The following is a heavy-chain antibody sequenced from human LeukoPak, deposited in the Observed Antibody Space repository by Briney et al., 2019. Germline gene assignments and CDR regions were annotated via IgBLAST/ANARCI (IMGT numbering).Heavy chain of an antibody. Sequence: GESLQISCKGSGYSFTSYWIGWVGPRPGKGVEWMGIIYPGDSDTRYSPSFQGQVNISADKSISTSYLPWSSLNASDTAMYYCARAVAGTFDWFDPWGQGTLVTVST. CDR3: ARAVAGTFDWFDP. J-gene: IGHJ5*02. D-gene: IGHD6-19*01. CDR2: IYPGDSDT. CDR1: GYSFTSYW. V-gene: IGHV5-51*01.